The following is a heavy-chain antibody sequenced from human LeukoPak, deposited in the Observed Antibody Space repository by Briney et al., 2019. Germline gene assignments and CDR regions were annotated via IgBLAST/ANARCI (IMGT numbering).Heavy chain of an antibody. V-gene: IGHV3-48*01. CDR3: ARDGGDFWSGYYANWFDP. Sequence: GGSLRLSCAASGFTFSSYSMNWVRQAPGKGLEWVSYISSSSSTIYYADSVKGRFTISRDNAKNSLYLQMNSLRAEDTAVYYCARDGGDFWSGYYANWFDPWGQGTLVTVSS. J-gene: IGHJ5*02. CDR1: GFTFSSYS. CDR2: ISSSSSTI. D-gene: IGHD3-3*01.